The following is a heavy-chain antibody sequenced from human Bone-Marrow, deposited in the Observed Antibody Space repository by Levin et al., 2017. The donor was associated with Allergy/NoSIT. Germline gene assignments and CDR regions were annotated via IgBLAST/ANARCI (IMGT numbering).Heavy chain of an antibody. CDR2: IYYSGST. D-gene: IGHD1-26*01. CDR3: ARLPIDVGATTWIDY. V-gene: IGHV4-39*01. Sequence: SETLSLTCTVSGGSISSSTYCWGWIRQPPGTGLEWIGGIYYSGSTYYNPSLKSRVTISVDTSKNQFSLKLSSVTAADTAVYYCARLPIDVGATTWIDYWGQGALVTVSS. J-gene: IGHJ4*02. CDR1: GGSISSSTYC.